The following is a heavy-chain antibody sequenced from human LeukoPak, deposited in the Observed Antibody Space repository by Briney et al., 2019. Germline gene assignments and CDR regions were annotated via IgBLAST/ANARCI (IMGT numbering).Heavy chain of an antibody. Sequence: ASVKVSCKASGYTFNSYGITWVRQAPGQGLEWMGWISAQYGHTSYAQKFEGRVTMTTDTSTNTVYLELGSLKSDDTAVYYCAKDGAWLRFDDWGQGILVTVSS. D-gene: IGHD5-12*01. V-gene: IGHV1-18*01. CDR3: AKDGAWLRFDD. J-gene: IGHJ4*02. CDR1: GYTFNSYG. CDR2: ISAQYGHT.